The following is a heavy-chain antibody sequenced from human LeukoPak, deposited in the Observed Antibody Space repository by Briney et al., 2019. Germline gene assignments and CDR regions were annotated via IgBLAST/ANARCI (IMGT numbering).Heavy chain of an antibody. J-gene: IGHJ4*02. CDR3: ARGAGYSSAGTAFDY. CDR2: XWYDGSNK. Sequence: GGSLRLSCAASGFTFSSYGMHWVRQAPGKGLXXXXXXWYDGSNKYYADSVKGRFTISRDNSKNTLYLQMNSLRAEDTAVYYCARGAGYSSAGTAFDYWGQGTLVTVSS. CDR1: GFTFSSYG. D-gene: IGHD6-25*01. V-gene: IGHV3-33*01.